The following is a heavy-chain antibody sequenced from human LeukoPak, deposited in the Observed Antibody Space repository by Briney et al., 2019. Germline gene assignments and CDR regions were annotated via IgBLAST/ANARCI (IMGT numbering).Heavy chain of an antibody. CDR3: ARAGLGFGELSNNWFDP. J-gene: IGHJ5*02. V-gene: IGHV3-30-3*01. CDR2: ISYDGSNK. D-gene: IGHD3-10*01. CDR1: GFTFSSYA. Sequence: GGSLRLSCAASGFTFSSYAMHWVRQAPGKGLEWVAVISYDGSNKYYADSVKGRFTISRDNSKHTLYLQMNSLSAEDTAVYYCARAGLGFGELSNNWFDPWGQGTLVTVSS.